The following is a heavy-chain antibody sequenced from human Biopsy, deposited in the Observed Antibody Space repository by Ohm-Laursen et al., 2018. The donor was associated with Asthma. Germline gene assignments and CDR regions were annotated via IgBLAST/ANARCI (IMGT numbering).Heavy chain of an antibody. V-gene: IGHV4-39*01. CDR3: ARVDAIMISGDFYFYSGFDL. Sequence: PSETLSLTCSLSSGSGGYMRSGNYYWGWIRQPPGKGLEWIGSIYYSGTTYYNPSLESRVTVSADTSKNQFSLKLTSVTAADTAVYYCARVDAIMISGDFYFYSGFDLWGQGTTVRVSS. J-gene: IGHJ6*02. D-gene: IGHD3-16*01. CDR2: IYYSGTT. CDR1: SGSGGYMRSGNYY.